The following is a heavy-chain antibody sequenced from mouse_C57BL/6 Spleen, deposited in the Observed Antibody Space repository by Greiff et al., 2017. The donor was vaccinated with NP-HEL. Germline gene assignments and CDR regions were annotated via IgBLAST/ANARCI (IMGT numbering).Heavy chain of an antibody. CDR1: GYTFTSYW. V-gene: IGHV1-59*01. Sequence: QVQLQQPGAELVRPGTSVKLSCKASGYTFTSYWMHWVKQRPGQGLEWIGVIDPSDSYTNYNQKFKGKATLPVDTSSSTAYMQLSSLTSADSAVYYCARKGITTVGYLDYWGKGTTLTGSS. CDR2: IDPSDSYT. J-gene: IGHJ2*01. D-gene: IGHD1-1*01. CDR3: ARKGITTVGYLDY.